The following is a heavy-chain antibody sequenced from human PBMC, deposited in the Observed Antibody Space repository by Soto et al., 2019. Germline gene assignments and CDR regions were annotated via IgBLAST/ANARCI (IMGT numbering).Heavy chain of an antibody. CDR1: GFTLSTCG. CDR2: ISYDGSNK. CDR3: AKTPYGGNYYYYYMDV. V-gene: IGHV3-30*18. D-gene: IGHD1-26*01. J-gene: IGHJ6*03. Sequence: GGSLRLSCAASGFTLSTCGMHWVRQAPGKGLEWVAMISYDGSNKYYSDSVKGRFTVSRDNSENTLYLQMNSLRAEDTAVYYCAKTPYGGNYYYYYMDVWGKGTTVTVSS.